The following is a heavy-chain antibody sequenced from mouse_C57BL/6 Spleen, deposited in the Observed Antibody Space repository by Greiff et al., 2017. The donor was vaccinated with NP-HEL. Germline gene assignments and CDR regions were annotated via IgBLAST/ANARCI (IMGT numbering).Heavy chain of an antibody. V-gene: IGHV1-15*01. CDR2: IDPETGGT. CDR3: TRGGFITTVVATDY. D-gene: IGHD1-1*01. CDR1: GYTFTDYE. Sequence: VQLQESGAELVRPGASVTLSCKASGYTFTDYEMHWVKQTPVHGLEWIGAIDPETGGTAYNQKFKGKAILTADKSSSTAYMELRSLTSEDSAVYYCTRGGFITTVVATDYWGQGTTLTVSS. J-gene: IGHJ2*01.